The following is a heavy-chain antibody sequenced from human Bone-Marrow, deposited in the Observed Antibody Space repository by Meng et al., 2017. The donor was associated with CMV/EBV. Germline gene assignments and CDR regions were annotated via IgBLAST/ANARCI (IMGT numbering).Heavy chain of an antibody. D-gene: IGHD3-16*01. CDR2: ISYDGSNK. V-gene: IGHV3-30*04. J-gene: IGHJ6*02. CDR1: GFTFSSYA. CDR3: AVRGVYYYYGMDV. Sequence: GESLKISCAASGFTFSSYAMHWVRQAPGKGLEWVAVISYDGSNKSYADSVKGRFTISRDNSKNTLYLQMNSLRAEDTAVYYCAVRGVYYYYGMDVWGQGTTVTVSS.